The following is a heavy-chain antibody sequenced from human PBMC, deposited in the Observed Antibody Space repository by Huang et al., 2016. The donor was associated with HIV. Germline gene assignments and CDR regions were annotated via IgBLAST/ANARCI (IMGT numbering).Heavy chain of an antibody. J-gene: IGHJ4*02. CDR1: GGSISTHY. Sequence: QVQLQESGPGLVKPSETLSLTCTVSGGSISTHYWSWIRQPPGKGLEWIGSIDYRGSTNYRPSLKSRVTRLLDTSKNQFSLRVNAVTAADTAMYYCARDHHDFWRGYRRMYFFDHWGQGTLVTVSS. CDR2: IDYRGST. CDR3: ARDHHDFWRGYRRMYFFDH. D-gene: IGHD3-3*01. V-gene: IGHV4-59*11.